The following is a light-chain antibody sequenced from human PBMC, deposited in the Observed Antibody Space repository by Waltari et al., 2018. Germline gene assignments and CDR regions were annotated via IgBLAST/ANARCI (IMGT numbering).Light chain of an antibody. CDR2: GAS. V-gene: IGKV3-15*01. J-gene: IGKJ5*01. CDR3: QQYNNWAT. Sequence: DIVMTQSPATLSVSRGERATLSCRASQSVSSNLAGYQQKPGHAPRLLIYGASTRATGIPARFSGSGSGTEFTLTISSLQSEDFALYYCQQYNNWATFGQGTRLEIK. CDR1: QSVSSN.